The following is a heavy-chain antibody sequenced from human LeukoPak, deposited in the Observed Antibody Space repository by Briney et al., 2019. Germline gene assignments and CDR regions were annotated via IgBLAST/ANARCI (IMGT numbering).Heavy chain of an antibody. Sequence: MPSETLSLTCTVSGGSISSGGYYWSWIRQHPGKGLEWIGYIYYSGSTYYNPSLKSRVTISVDTSKNQFSLKLSSVTAADTAVYYCARDSGRYYDSSGYPWGQGTLVTVSS. V-gene: IGHV4-31*03. CDR2: IYYSGST. CDR3: ARDSGRYYDSSGYP. CDR1: GGSISSGGYY. D-gene: IGHD3-22*01. J-gene: IGHJ5*02.